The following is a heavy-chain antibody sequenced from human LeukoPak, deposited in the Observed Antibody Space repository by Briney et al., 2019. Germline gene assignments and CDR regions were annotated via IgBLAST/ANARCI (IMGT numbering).Heavy chain of an antibody. D-gene: IGHD4-23*01. CDR3: AREWKTTVVTPGYFDY. CDR1: GFTLTSYS. CDR2: ISGSSNSI. J-gene: IGHJ4*02. Sequence: PGGSLRLSCAASGFTLTSYSMNWVRQAPGKGLEWVSYISGSSNSIYYADSVKGRFTISRDNAKNSLYLQMDSLRAEDTAVYYCAREWKTTVVTPGYFDYWGQGTLVTVSS. V-gene: IGHV3-48*01.